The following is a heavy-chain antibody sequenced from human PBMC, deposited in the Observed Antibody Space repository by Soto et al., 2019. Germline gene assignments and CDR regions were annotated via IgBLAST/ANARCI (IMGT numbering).Heavy chain of an antibody. CDR1: GFTFSSYG. Sequence: QVQLVESGGGVVQPGRSLSLSCAASGFTFSSYGMHWVRQAPGKGLEWVAVISYDGSNKYYADSVKGRFTISRDNSKNTLYLQMNSLRAEDTAVYYCAKDSTYYDYVWGNYREGYFDYWGQGTLVTVSS. CDR3: AKDSTYYDYVWGNYREGYFDY. D-gene: IGHD3-16*02. V-gene: IGHV3-30*18. J-gene: IGHJ4*02. CDR2: ISYDGSNK.